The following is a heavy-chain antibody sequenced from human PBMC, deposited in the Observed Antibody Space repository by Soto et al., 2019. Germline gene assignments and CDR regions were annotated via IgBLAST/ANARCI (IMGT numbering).Heavy chain of an antibody. Sequence: GVSLRLSCAASGFTFSTYWMHWVRQAPGKGLLWVSRIKFDGSSTYYGDSVKGRFTISRDDAKNTLFLQMNGLRVDDTAVYYCARGAKNVYAMDVWGQGTTVTVSS. CDR3: ARGAKNVYAMDV. V-gene: IGHV3-74*01. CDR2: IKFDGSST. D-gene: IGHD1-1*01. CDR1: GFTFSTYW. J-gene: IGHJ6*02.